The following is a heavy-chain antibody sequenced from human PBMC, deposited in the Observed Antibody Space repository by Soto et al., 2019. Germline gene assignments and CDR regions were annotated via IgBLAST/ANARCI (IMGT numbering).Heavy chain of an antibody. CDR2: IIPIFGTA. CDR3: ASSSDPLTPFDP. CDR1: GGTFSSYA. D-gene: IGHD3-9*01. V-gene: IGHV1-69*13. J-gene: IGHJ5*02. Sequence: ASVKVSCKASGGTFSSYAISWVRQAPGQGLEWMGGIIPIFGTANYAQKFQGRVTITADESTSTAYMELSSLRAEDTAVYYCASSSDPLTPFDPWGQGTLVTVSS.